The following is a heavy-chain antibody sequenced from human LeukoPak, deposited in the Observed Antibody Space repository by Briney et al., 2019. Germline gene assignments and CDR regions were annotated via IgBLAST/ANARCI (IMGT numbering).Heavy chain of an antibody. CDR3: ARSKTPYVWGSYGELPGYYFDY. CDR1: GGSISSYY. D-gene: IGHD3-16*01. Sequence: PSETLSLTCTVSGGSISSYYWSWIRQPPGKGLEWIGYIYYSGSTNYNPSLKSRVTISVDTSKNQFSLKLSSVTAADTAVYYCARSKTPYVWGSYGELPGYYFDYWGQGTLVTVSS. CDR2: IYYSGST. J-gene: IGHJ4*02. V-gene: IGHV4-59*01.